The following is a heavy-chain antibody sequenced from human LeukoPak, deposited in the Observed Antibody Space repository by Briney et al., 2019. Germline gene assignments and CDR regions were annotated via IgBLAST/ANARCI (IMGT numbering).Heavy chain of an antibody. J-gene: IGHJ3*01. D-gene: IGHD3-10*01. Sequence: GGSLRLSCAASGLTFSDAWMYWVRQAPGKGLEWVGRIKSEVDGGTTDYTAPVKGRFTISRDDSKDTLYLQMNSLKTEDTAVYYCTTDAPYYYGSGSKTDAFDLWGQGTRVTVSS. CDR2: IKSEVDGGTT. CDR1: GLTFSDAW. CDR3: TTDAPYYYGSGSKTDAFDL. V-gene: IGHV3-15*01.